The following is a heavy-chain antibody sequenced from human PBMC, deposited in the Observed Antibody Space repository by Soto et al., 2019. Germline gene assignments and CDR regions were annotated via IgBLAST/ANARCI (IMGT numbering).Heavy chain of an antibody. V-gene: IGHV4-39*01. CDR3: ARHVVEYYYDSSGYPYGMDV. CDR2: IYYSGST. CDR1: GASISSSSYY. J-gene: IGHJ6*02. Sequence: SENLALTFTVSGASISSSSYYWGGIRHPPVKGLDWIGSIYYSGSTYYNPSLKSRVTISVDTSKNQFSLKLSSVTAADTAVYYCARHVVEYYYDSSGYPYGMDVWGQGTTVTITS. D-gene: IGHD3-22*01.